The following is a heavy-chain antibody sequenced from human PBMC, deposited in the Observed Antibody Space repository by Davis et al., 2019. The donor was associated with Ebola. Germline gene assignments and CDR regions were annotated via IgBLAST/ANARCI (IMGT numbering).Heavy chain of an antibody. V-gene: IGHV3-23*01. J-gene: IGHJ6*02. CDR3: AKDLQYSSSYYYGMDV. CDR2: ISGSGGST. Sequence: GGSLRLSCAASGFTFSSYAMSWVRQAPGKGLEWVSAISGSGGSTYYADSVKGRFTISRDNAKNSLYLQMNSLRAEDTALYYCAKDLQYSSSYYYGMDVWGQGTTVTVSS. CDR1: GFTFSSYA. D-gene: IGHD6-6*01.